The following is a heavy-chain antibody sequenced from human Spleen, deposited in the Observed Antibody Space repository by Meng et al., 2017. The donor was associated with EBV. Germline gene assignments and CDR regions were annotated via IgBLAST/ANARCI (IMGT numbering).Heavy chain of an antibody. D-gene: IGHD1-26*01. V-gene: IGHV4-4*02. Sequence: QVRVQAAGPGRVKPSGTLSPSCAVCSGSINSGYWWSWVRQPPGKGLEWIGEVYHDGTTNYSPSLKSRLTISVEKSMNQFSLKLTSVTAADTAVYYCARSPYSGSYYANFDYWGQGVLVTVSS. CDR3: ARSPYSGSYYANFDY. CDR1: SGSINSGYW. J-gene: IGHJ4*02. CDR2: VYHDGTT.